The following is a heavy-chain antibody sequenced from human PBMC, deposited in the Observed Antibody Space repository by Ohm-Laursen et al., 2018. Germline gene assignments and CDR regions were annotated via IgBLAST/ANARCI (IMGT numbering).Heavy chain of an antibody. CDR1: GYTFSDYY. V-gene: IGHV1-2*02. CDR3: ARARLE. CDR2: VNPKSGGT. Sequence: ASVKVSCKPSGYTFSDYYIHWVRQAPGQGFEWMGWVNPKSGGTSYAEKFQGRVTMTSDTSINTAYMEVSRLTVDDTAVYYCARARLEWGQGTLVTVSS. J-gene: IGHJ4*02.